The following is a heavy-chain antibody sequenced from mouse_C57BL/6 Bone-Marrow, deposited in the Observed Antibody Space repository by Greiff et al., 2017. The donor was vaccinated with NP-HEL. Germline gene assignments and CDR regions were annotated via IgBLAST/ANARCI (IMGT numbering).Heavy chain of an antibody. D-gene: IGHD4-1*01. J-gene: IGHJ4*01. CDR2: INPYNGGT. CDR1: GYTFPDYY. V-gene: IGHV1-19*01. Sequence: EVQLQQSGPVLVKPGASVKMSCKASGYTFPDYYMNWVKQSHGKSLEWIGVINPYNGGTSYNQKFKGTATLTVDKSSSTAYMELNSLTSEDSAVYYCARWDPIYAMDYWGQGTSVTVSS. CDR3: ARWDPIYAMDY.